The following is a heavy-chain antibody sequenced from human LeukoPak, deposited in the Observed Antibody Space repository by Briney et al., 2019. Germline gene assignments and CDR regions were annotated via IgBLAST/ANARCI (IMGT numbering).Heavy chain of an antibody. Sequence: SETLSLTCTVSGGSTSSSSYYWGWIRQPPGKGLEWIGSIYYSGSTDYNPSLKSRVTISVDTSKNQFSLKLSSVTAADTAVYYCARGFWYRTTSGGSGYYYYMDVWGKGTTVTVSS. J-gene: IGHJ6*03. CDR2: IYYSGST. V-gene: IGHV4-39*07. CDR3: ARGFWYRTTSGGSGYYYYMDV. CDR1: GGSTSSSSYY. D-gene: IGHD2-15*01.